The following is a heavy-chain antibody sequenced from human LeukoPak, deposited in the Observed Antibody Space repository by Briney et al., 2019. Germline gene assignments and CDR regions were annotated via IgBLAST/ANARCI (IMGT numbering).Heavy chain of an antibody. CDR3: ASGPGTPKGIDY. Sequence: SVKVSCKASGGTFSSYAISWVRQAPGQGLEWMGGIIPILGTANYAQKFQGRVTITADESTSTAYMELSSLRSEDTAVYYCASGPGTPKGIDYWGQGTLVTVSS. CDR1: GGTFSSYA. D-gene: IGHD1-26*01. J-gene: IGHJ4*02. V-gene: IGHV1-69*13. CDR2: IIPILGTA.